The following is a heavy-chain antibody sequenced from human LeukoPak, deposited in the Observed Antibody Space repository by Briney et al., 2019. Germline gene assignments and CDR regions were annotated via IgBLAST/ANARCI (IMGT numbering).Heavy chain of an antibody. Sequence: SETLSLTCAVSGGSISSSNWWSWVRQPPGKGLEWIGEIYHSGSTNYNPSLKSRVTISVDKSKNQFSLKLSSVTAADTAVYYCARDRTYDSSGYYAGRYFDYWGQGTLVTVSS. CDR2: IYHSGST. V-gene: IGHV4-4*02. J-gene: IGHJ4*02. D-gene: IGHD3-22*01. CDR3: ARDRTYDSSGYYAGRYFDY. CDR1: GGSISSSNW.